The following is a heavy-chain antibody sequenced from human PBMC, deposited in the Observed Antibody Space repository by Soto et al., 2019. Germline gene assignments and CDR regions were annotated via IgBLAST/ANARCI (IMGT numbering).Heavy chain of an antibody. J-gene: IGHJ6*03. Sequence: EVQLLESGGGLVQPGGSLRLSCVVSGFTFGSYAMSWVRQAPEKVPEWVAILGGNGFTTYYADSVKGRFTISGDKSKSTLFLKMNSLRADDTGVYYCAKALRPSLNFFYYMDVWGRGSSVTVSS. D-gene: IGHD2-2*01. V-gene: IGHV3-23*01. CDR2: LGGNGFTT. CDR1: GFTFGSYA. CDR3: AKALRPSLNFFYYMDV.